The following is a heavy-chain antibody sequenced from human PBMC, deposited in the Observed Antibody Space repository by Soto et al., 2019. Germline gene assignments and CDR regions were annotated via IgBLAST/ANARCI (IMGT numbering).Heavy chain of an antibody. CDR3: ARLATIGFDY. J-gene: IGHJ4*02. Sequence: SETLSLTCTVSGGSISSSSYYWGWIRQPPGKGLEWIGSIYYSGSTYYNPSLKSRVTISVDTSKNQFSLKLSSVTAADTAVYYCARLATIGFDYWGQGTLVTVSS. CDR1: GGSISSSSYY. CDR2: IYYSGST. V-gene: IGHV4-39*01. D-gene: IGHD5-12*01.